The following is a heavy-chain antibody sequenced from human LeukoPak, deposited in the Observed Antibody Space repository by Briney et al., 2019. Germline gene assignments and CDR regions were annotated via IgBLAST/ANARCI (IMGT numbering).Heavy chain of an antibody. D-gene: IGHD4/OR15-4a*01. CDR1: GFTFSSYV. V-gene: IGHV3-23*01. CDR2: ISGIGVSG. CDR3: AKDRANSYTFDI. J-gene: IGHJ3*02. Sequence: GGSLRLSCAASGFTFSSYVMSWVRQAPGKGLEWLSTISGIGVSGYYADSVKGRFTISRDNSKNTLYLQMNSLRAEDTAVYYCAKDRANSYTFDIWGQGTMVTVSS.